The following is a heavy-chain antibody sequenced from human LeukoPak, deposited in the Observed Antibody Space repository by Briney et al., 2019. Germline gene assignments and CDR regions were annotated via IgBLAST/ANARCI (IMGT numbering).Heavy chain of an antibody. V-gene: IGHV4-31*03. CDR1: GGSISSGGYY. CDR3: ARERKYSSSWYGSGEFDY. Sequence: PSETLSLTCTVSGGSISSGGYYWSWIRQHPGKGLEWIGYIYYSGSTYYNPSLKSRVTISVDTSKNQSSLKLSSVTAADTAVYYCARERKYSSSWYGSGEFDYWGQGTLVTVSS. J-gene: IGHJ4*02. D-gene: IGHD6-13*01. CDR2: IYYSGST.